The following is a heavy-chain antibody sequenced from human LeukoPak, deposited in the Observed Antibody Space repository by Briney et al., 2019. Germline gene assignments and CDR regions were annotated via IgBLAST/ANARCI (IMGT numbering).Heavy chain of an antibody. CDR3: ARVDTAVDSFDY. CDR1: GFTSSDQS. V-gene: IGHV3-11*06. CDR2: LSSSSSYI. D-gene: IGHD5-18*01. Sequence: GGSLRLSCAASGFTSSDQSTSWIRQAPGKGLEWDAALSSSSSYISYAGSVKGRFSISRDNAKNALYLQMNGLRAEDTAVYYCARVDTAVDSFDYWGQGTLVTVSS. J-gene: IGHJ4*02.